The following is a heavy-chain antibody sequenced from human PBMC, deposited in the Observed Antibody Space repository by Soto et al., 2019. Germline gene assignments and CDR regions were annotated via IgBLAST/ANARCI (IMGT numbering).Heavy chain of an antibody. Sequence: QITLKESGPTLVKPTQTLTLTCTFSGFSLTTRGVGVGWIRQPPGKALECLALIYWDNGKRYSPSLQSSLSITKDNSKHQVVLTMTNVDPVDTATYYCAHIPNYYQYDWFDPWGQGTLVSVPS. CDR2: IYWDNGK. V-gene: IGHV2-5*02. J-gene: IGHJ5*02. CDR3: AHIPNYYQYDWFDP. CDR1: GFSLTTRGVG. D-gene: IGHD3-16*01.